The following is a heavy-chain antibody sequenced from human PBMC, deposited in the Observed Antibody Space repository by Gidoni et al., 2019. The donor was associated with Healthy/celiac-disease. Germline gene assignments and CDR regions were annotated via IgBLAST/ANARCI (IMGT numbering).Heavy chain of an antibody. D-gene: IGHD6-19*01. Sequence: EVQLVETGGGLIQPGGSLRLSCAASGFTVSSNYMSWVRQAPGKGLEWVSVIYSGGSTYYADSVKGRFTISRDNSKNTLYLQMNSLRAEDTAVYYCARDHSGWYGSDYYYYYGMDVWGQGTTVTVSS. V-gene: IGHV3-53*02. CDR1: GFTVSSNY. CDR2: IYSGGST. CDR3: ARDHSGWYGSDYYYYYGMDV. J-gene: IGHJ6*02.